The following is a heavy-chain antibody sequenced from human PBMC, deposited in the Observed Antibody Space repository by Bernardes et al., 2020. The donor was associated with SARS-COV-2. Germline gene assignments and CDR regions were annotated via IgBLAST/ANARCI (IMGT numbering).Heavy chain of an antibody. V-gene: IGHV2-5*02. J-gene: IGHJ4*02. CDR2: IYWDDDK. CDR3: TRAAQGQVGEY. Sequence: SGPTLVKPTQTLTLTCTFSGFSLSSSGVGVGWIRQPPGKALEWLALIYWDDDKRYSPSLKSRLAITKDTSKNQVVLTMTNIDVVDTATYFCTRAAQGQVGEYWGQGTLVTVSS. CDR1: GFSLSSSGVG. D-gene: IGHD3-3*01.